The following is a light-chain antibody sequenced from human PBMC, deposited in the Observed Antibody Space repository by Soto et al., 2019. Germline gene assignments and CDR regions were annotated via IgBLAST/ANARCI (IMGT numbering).Light chain of an antibody. CDR2: EVS. CDR1: SSDVGGYNY. Sequence: QSALTQPASVSGSPGQSITISCTGTSSDVGGYNYVSWYQHHPGKAPKLMIYEVSNRPSGVSNRFSGSKSGNTASLTISGLQAEDEADYYCSSYTSSSIDLVFGTGTKVTVL. CDR3: SSYTSSSIDLV. J-gene: IGLJ1*01. V-gene: IGLV2-14*01.